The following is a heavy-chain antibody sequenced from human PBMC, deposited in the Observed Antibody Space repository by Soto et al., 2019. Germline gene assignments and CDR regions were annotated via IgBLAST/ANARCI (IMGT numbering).Heavy chain of an antibody. V-gene: IGHV4-39*01. J-gene: IGHJ6*02. Sequence: QLLESGPGLVKPSETLSLTCTVSGGSISSSSYYWGWIRQPPGKGLEWIGSIYYSGSTYYNPSLKSRVTISVDTSKNQFSLKLSSVTAADTAVYYCARPGIAADDYYYGMDVWGQGTTVTVSS. CDR2: IYYSGST. CDR1: GGSISSSSYY. CDR3: ARPGIAADDYYYGMDV. D-gene: IGHD6-13*01.